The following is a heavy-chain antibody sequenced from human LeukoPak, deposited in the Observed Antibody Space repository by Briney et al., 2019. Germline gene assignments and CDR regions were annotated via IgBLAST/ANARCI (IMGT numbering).Heavy chain of an antibody. V-gene: IGHV3-7*01. CDR1: SYTFMSYW. CDR2: IKEGESAK. D-gene: IGHD1-26*01. CDR3: ARDVGGSLDY. Sequence: TGGSLRLSCAASSYTFMSYWMAWVRQAPGKGLEWVANIKEGESAKHQADSVKGRFTTSRDNAQNSVYLHMSSRRGEDTAVYYCARDVGGSLDYWGQGTLVTVSS. J-gene: IGHJ4*02.